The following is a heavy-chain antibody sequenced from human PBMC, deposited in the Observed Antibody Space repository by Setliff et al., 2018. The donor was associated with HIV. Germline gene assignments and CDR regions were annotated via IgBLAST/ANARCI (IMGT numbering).Heavy chain of an antibody. D-gene: IGHD2-15*01. J-gene: IGHJ3*02. CDR3: ARAGWCRGGPCYAGIFDI. CDR2: INTNTGHP. Sequence: GASVKVSCKASGYTLSDYGIHWLRQAPGQGLVFMAWINTNTGHPTYAQGFTGRGRFVFSLDASVSTAYLEISGLKAEDSALYYCARAGWCRGGPCYAGIFDIWGQGTMVTVSS. V-gene: IGHV7-4-1*02. CDR1: GYTLSDYG.